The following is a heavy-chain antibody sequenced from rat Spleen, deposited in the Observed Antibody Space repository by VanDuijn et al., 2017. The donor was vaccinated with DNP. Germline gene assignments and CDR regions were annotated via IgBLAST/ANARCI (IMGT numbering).Heavy chain of an antibody. Sequence: EVKLVESGGGLVQPAGSLKVSGAASGFNFNDYWMGWVRQAPGKGLEWIGEINPDSKIKKYDPSLKGKFTISRDNVQNTLDLQMTKLGSEDTAIYYCVREDRGVDYWGQGVMVTVSS. V-gene: IGHV4-2*01. CDR1: GFNFNDYW. J-gene: IGHJ2*01. CDR3: VREDRGVDY. CDR2: INPDSKIK.